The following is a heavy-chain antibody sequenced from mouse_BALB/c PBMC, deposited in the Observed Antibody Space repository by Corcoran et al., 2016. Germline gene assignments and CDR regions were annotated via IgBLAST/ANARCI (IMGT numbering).Heavy chain of an antibody. J-gene: IGHJ4*01. CDR1: GYSFPGYY. V-gene: IGHV1S34*01. Sequence: LVKTGASVKISCKASGYSFPGYYMHWVKQSHGKSLEWIGYISCYNGATSYNQKFKGKATFTVDTSSSTAYMQFNSLTSEDSAVYYCARITTAPYYAMDYCGQGTSVTVSS. D-gene: IGHD1-2*01. CDR2: ISCYNGAT. CDR3: ARITTAPYYAMDY.